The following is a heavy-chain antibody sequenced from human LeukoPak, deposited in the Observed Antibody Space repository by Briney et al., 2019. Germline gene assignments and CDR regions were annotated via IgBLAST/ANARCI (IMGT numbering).Heavy chain of an antibody. CDR3: AKSGSYDFWSGRHGY. V-gene: IGHV3-23*01. J-gene: IGHJ4*02. CDR1: GFTFSSYA. Sequence: GGSLRLSCAASGFTFSSYAMSWVRQAPGKGLEWVSAISGSGGSTYYADSVKGRFTISRDNSKNTLYLQMNSLRAEDTAVYYCAKSGSYDFWSGRHGYWGQGTLVTVSS. CDR2: ISGSGGST. D-gene: IGHD3-3*01.